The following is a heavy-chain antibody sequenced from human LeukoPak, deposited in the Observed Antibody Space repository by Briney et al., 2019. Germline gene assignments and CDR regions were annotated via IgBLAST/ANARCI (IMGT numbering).Heavy chain of an antibody. Sequence: GGSLRLSCAASGFTFTTYAMTWVRQAPGKGLEWVSAISGSGGSTYYAASVKGRFTISRDNSKNTLYLQMNSLRAEDMALYYCAKLWSGDDYWGQGTLVTVSS. D-gene: IGHD2-21*01. CDR3: AKLWSGDDY. CDR1: GFTFTTYA. V-gene: IGHV3-23*01. J-gene: IGHJ4*02. CDR2: ISGSGGST.